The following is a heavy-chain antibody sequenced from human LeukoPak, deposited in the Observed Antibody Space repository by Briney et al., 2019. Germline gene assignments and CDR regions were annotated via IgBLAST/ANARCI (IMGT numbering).Heavy chain of an antibody. Sequence: PGGSLRLSCAASGFTFDDYAMHWVRQAPGKGLEWVSGISWNSGSIGYADSVKGRFTISRDNAKKSLYLQMNSLRAEDTALYYCAKDISPGDIVVVPAAPSFDYWGQGTLVTVSS. CDR1: GFTFDDYA. CDR2: ISWNSGSI. J-gene: IGHJ4*02. V-gene: IGHV3-9*01. CDR3: AKDISPGDIVVVPAAPSFDY. D-gene: IGHD2-2*01.